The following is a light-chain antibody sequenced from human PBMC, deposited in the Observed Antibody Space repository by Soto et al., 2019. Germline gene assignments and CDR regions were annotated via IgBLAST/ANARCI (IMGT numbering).Light chain of an antibody. CDR1: QGISSY. CDR2: AAS. V-gene: IGKV1-9*01. J-gene: IGKJ5*01. Sequence: IQMTQSPSSLSASVGDRVTITCRASQGISSYLAWYQQKPGKAPKLLIYAASTLENGVPTRFSGTGSETEFTLTVSSLQPDDSATYYCQQYNDYITFGQGTRLEIK. CDR3: QQYNDYIT.